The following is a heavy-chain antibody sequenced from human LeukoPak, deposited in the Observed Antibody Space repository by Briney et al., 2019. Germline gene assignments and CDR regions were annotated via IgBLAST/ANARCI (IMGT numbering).Heavy chain of an antibody. CDR1: GFTVSSNY. V-gene: IGHV3-23*01. J-gene: IGHJ6*02. CDR2: ISASGVNI. D-gene: IGHD1-1*01. Sequence: GGSLRLSCAASGFTVSSNYMSWVRQAPGKGLEWVSTISASGVNIDYADSVRGRFTISRDDSKNTLYLQMNSLRAEDTAVYYCATFIQRGMDVWGQGTTVTVSS. CDR3: ATFIQRGMDV.